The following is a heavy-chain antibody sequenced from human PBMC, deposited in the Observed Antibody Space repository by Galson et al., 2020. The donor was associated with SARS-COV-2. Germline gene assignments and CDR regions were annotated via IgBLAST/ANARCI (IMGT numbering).Heavy chain of an antibody. J-gene: IGHJ4*02. CDR2: IYYSGST. V-gene: IGHV4-59*01. D-gene: IGHD2-8*02. CDR1: GGSISSYY. Sequence: SETLSLTCTVSGGSISSYYWSWIRQPPGKGLEWIGYIYYSGSTNYNPSLKSRVTISVDTSKNQFSLKLSSVTAADTAVYYCARDRGTGLDYWGQGTLVTVSS. CDR3: ARDRGTGLDY.